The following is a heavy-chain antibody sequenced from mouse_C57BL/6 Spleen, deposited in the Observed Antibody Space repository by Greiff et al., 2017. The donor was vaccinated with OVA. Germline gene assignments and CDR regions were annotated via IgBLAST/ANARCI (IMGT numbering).Heavy chain of an antibody. J-gene: IGHJ4*01. CDR1: GYAFSSYW. CDR3: ASAGEDSGEFSALDY. D-gene: IGHD2-13*01. CDR2: IYPGDGGT. V-gene: IGHV1-82*01. Sequence: VQLQQSGPELVKPGASVKISCKASGYAFSSYWMNWVKQRPGQGLEWIGRIYPGDGGTNYNGKFKGKATLTADKSSSTAYMQLSSLTPEDAAVYFCASAGEDSGEFSALDYWGQGTSVTVSS.